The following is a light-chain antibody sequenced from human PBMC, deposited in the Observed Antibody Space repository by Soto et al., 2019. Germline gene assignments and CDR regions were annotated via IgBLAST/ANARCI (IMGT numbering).Light chain of an antibody. V-gene: IGKV3-11*01. CDR2: DAS. Sequence: EIVLTQSPATLSLSPGGRATLSCRASQSVSSYLAWYQQKPGQAPRLLIYDASNRATRIPARFSGSGSGTDFTLTISSLEPEDFAVYYCQQRSNWLLTFGGGTKVEIK. J-gene: IGKJ4*01. CDR3: QQRSNWLLT. CDR1: QSVSSY.